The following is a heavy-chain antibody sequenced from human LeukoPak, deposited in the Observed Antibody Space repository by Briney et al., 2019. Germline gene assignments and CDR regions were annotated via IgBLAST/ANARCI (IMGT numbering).Heavy chain of an antibody. Sequence: SETLSLTCTVSGYSISSGYYWGWIRLPPGKGLEWIGIINHSGNTHYNTSLKSRVTISVDTSTNQFSLHLRSVTAADTALYYCARVGYCSGGSCLNWFDPWGQGTLVTVSS. CDR1: GYSISSGYY. D-gene: IGHD2-15*01. CDR2: INHSGNT. CDR3: ARVGYCSGGSCLNWFDP. V-gene: IGHV4-38-2*02. J-gene: IGHJ5*02.